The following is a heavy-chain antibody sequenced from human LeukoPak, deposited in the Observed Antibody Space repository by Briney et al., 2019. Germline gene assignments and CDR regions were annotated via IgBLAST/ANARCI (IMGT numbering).Heavy chain of an antibody. J-gene: IGHJ6*03. Sequence: GGSLRLSCAASGFTFSSYGMHWVRQAPGKGLEWVAFIRYDGSNKYYADSVKGRFTVSRDNSKNTLYRQMKSLRAEDTAVYYCAKGGGYEAQYYYYYYLDVWGKGTTVTISS. V-gene: IGHV3-30*02. CDR3: AKGGGYEAQYYYYYYLDV. CDR2: IRYDGSNK. CDR1: GFTFSSYG. D-gene: IGHD5-12*01.